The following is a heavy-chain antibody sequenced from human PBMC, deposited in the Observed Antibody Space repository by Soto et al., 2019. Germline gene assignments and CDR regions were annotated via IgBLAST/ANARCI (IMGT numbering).Heavy chain of an antibody. D-gene: IGHD5-12*01. CDR2: INAGNGNT. CDR1: GYTFTSYA. V-gene: IGHV1-3*01. CDR3: ARSRGSSGYDLSY. Sequence: GASVKVSCKASGYTFTSYAMHWVRQAPGQRLEWMGWINAGNGNTKYSQKFQGRVTITRDTSASTAYMELSSLRSEDTAVYYCARSRGSSGYDLSYWGQGTLVTVSS. J-gene: IGHJ4*02.